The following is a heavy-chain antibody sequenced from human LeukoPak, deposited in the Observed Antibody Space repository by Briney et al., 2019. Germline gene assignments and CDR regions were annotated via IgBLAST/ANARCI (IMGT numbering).Heavy chain of an antibody. Sequence: GGSLRLSCAASGFTVSSNYMSWVRQAPGKGLEWVSVIYSGGSTYYADSVKGRFTISRDNSKNTLYLQMNSLRAEDTAVYYCARDCRGGGDCHHAFDIWGQGTMVTVSS. CDR1: GFTVSSNY. CDR3: ARDCRGGGDCHHAFDI. J-gene: IGHJ3*02. CDR2: IYSGGST. D-gene: IGHD2-21*02. V-gene: IGHV3-53*01.